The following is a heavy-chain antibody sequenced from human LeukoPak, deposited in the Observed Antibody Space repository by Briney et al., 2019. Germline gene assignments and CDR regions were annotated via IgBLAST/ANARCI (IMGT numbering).Heavy chain of an antibody. D-gene: IGHD1-20*01. CDR3: ARGPGGVVYNWNDEEGFDY. V-gene: IGHV1-2*02. CDR1: GYTFTVYN. CDR2: IRPNSGGT. J-gene: IGHJ4*02. Sequence: ASVKVSCKASGYTFTVYNMYWGRQPPGQGQEWMGLIRPNSGGTNYAQKFQGMVTMTRDTSISTAYMELSRLRSDDTAVYYCARGPGGVVYNWNDEEGFDYWGQGTLVTVSS.